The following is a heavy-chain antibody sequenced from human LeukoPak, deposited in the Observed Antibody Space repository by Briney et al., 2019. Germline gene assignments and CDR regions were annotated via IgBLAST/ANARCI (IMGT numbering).Heavy chain of an antibody. V-gene: IGHV3-NL1*01. CDR1: GFTFSSYG. CDR3: IVFGDSNH. CDR2: THSSGGT. D-gene: IGHD4-17*01. J-gene: IGHJ5*02. Sequence: PGRSLRLSCAASGFTFSSYGMHWVRQAPGKGLEWVSATHSSGGTYYADSVKGRFTISRDTSKNTLYLQINSLSVEDTAVYYCIVFGDSNHWGQGTLVTVSS.